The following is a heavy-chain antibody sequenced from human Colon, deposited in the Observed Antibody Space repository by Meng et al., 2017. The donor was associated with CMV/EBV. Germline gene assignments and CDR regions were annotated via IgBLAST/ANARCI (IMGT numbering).Heavy chain of an antibody. J-gene: IGHJ6*02. Sequence: GGSLRLSCAASGFTFSDYYMSWIRQAPGKGLEWVSYISSSGSTIYYADSVKGRFTISRDNAKNSLYLQMNSLRPEDTAFYYCVKDKGSGYNKEDWYGVDVWGHGTTVTVSS. CDR2: ISSSGSTI. V-gene: IGHV3-11*01. CDR1: GFTFSDYY. D-gene: IGHD3-22*01. CDR3: VKDKGSGYNKEDWYGVDV.